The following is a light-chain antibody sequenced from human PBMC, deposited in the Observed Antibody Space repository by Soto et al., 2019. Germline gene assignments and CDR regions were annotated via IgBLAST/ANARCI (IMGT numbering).Light chain of an antibody. Sequence: EIVMTQSPAALSVSPGERATLSCRASQSVDINLAWYQQKLGQSPRLLIFATSTRATGMPARFSGSGSGTEFTLTISSLQSEDFAVYYCQQYNTWPYTFGQGTKLEIK. CDR1: QSVDIN. CDR3: QQYNTWPYT. J-gene: IGKJ2*01. V-gene: IGKV3-15*01. CDR2: ATS.